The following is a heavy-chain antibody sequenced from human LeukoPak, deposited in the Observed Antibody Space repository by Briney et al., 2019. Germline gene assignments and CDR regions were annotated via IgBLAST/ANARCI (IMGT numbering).Heavy chain of an antibody. CDR3: ARTPPMATISRGWFDP. CDR1: GASITSSGYY. V-gene: IGHV4-39*07. Sequence: PSETLSLTCTVSGASITSSGYYWGWIRQPPGKGLEWIGTIHHSGSTYYNPSLKSRVTISVDTSKNQFSLRLSSVTAADTAVYYCARTPPMATISRGWFDPWGQGTLVTVSS. D-gene: IGHD5-24*01. J-gene: IGHJ5*02. CDR2: IHHSGST.